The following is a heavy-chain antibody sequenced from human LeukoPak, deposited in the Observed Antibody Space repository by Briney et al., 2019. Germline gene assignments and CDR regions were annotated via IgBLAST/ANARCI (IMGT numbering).Heavy chain of an antibody. V-gene: IGHV3-11*06. D-gene: IGHD3-22*01. CDR1: GFTFSDYY. CDR2: ISSSSSYT. J-gene: IGHJ4*02. Sequence: GGSLRLSCAASGFTFSDYYMSWIRQAPGKGLEWVSYISSSSSYTNYADSVKGRFTISRDNAKNSLYLQMNSLRAEDTAVYYCARAQDTRGYYGLDFWGQGALVTVSS. CDR3: ARAQDTRGYYGLDF.